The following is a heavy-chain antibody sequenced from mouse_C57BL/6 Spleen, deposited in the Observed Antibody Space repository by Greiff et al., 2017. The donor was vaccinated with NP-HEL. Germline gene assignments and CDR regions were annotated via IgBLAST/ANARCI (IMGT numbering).Heavy chain of an antibody. D-gene: IGHD3-2*02. CDR1: GFTFSSYA. CDR2: ISDGGSYT. J-gene: IGHJ4*01. V-gene: IGHV5-4*01. CDR3: ARDQEDDYYAMDY. Sequence: EVKLVESGGGLVKPGGSLKLSCAASGFTFSSYAMSWVRQTPEKRLEWVATISDGGSYTYYPDNVKGRFTISRDNAKNNLYLQMSQLKSEDTAMYYCARDQEDDYYAMDYWGQGTSVTVSS.